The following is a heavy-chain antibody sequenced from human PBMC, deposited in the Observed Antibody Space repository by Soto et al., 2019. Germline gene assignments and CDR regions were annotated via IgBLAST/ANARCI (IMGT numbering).Heavy chain of an antibody. D-gene: IGHD2-8*01. CDR1: GDSISSDGYH. CDR3: ARAPVGMDSINFFDH. Sequence: SETLSLTCTVSGDSISSDGYHWSWIRQSPGKGLEWIGYIYNGGRTFYGPSLESRINMSLDATKNSYSLRLTSVTAADTAVYYCARAPVGMDSINFFDHWGQGILVTVSS. CDR2: IYNGGRT. V-gene: IGHV4-30-4*01. J-gene: IGHJ4*02.